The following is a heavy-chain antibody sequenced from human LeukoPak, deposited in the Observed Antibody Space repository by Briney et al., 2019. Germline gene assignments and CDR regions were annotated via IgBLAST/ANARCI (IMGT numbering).Heavy chain of an antibody. J-gene: IGHJ3*02. CDR2: INPSGGST. CDR3: ARGSPTHFYGSGTFYKSRGQLNT. D-gene: IGHD3-10*01. Sequence: GASVKVSCKASGYTFTSYYMHWVRQAPGQGLEWMGIINPSGGSTSYAQKFQGRVTVTRDTSASTAYMELSSLRSEDMAVYYCARGSPTHFYGSGTFYKSRGQLNTWGQGTMVTVSS. CDR1: GYTFTSYY. V-gene: IGHV1-46*01.